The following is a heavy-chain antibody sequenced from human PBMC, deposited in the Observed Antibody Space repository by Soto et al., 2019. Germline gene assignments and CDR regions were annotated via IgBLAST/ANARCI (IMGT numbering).Heavy chain of an antibody. J-gene: IGHJ6*02. CDR2: MNPNSGNT. CDR3: ARGTPMPYDSWRGYYILGGDERYYYYGMDV. Sequence: ASVEVSCKASGYTFTSYDINWVRQATGQGLEWMGWMNPNSGNTGYAQKFQGRVTMTRNTSISTAYMELSSLRSEDTAVYYCARGTPMPYDSWRGYYILGGDERYYYYGMDVWGQGTTVTVSS. CDR1: GYTFTSYD. V-gene: IGHV1-8*01. D-gene: IGHD3-3*01.